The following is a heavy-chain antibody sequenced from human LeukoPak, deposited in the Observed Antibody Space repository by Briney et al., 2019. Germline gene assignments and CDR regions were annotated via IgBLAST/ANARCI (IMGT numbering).Heavy chain of an antibody. D-gene: IGHD6-19*01. Sequence: SVKVSCKASGGTFSSYAISWVRQAPGQGLEWMGRIIPILGIANYAQKFQGRVTITADKSTSTAYMELSSLRSEDTAVYYCARVDSSGWYGIDYWGQGTLVTVSS. J-gene: IGHJ4*02. CDR1: GGTFSSYA. CDR2: IIPILGIA. CDR3: ARVDSSGWYGIDY. V-gene: IGHV1-69*04.